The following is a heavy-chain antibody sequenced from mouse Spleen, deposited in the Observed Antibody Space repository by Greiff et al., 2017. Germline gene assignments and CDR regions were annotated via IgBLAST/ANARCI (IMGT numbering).Heavy chain of an antibody. D-gene: IGHD4-1*01. CDR3: VTGTGFAY. J-gene: IGHJ3*01. CDR2: INPSTGGT. Sequence: VQLQQSGPELVKPGASVKISCKASGYSFTGYYMNWVKQSPEKSLEWIGEINPSTGGTTYNQKFKDKATLTADKSSSTAYMQLSSLTYEDSAVYYCVTGTGFAYWGQGTLVTVSA. V-gene: IGHV1-42*01. CDR1: GYSFTGYY.